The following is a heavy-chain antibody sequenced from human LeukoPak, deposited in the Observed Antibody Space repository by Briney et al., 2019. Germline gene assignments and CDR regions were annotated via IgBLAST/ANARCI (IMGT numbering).Heavy chain of an antibody. CDR2: ISWNSGSI. V-gene: IGHV3-9*03. J-gene: IGHJ6*03. CDR3: AKDGSMPWGYYMDV. CDR1: GFTFDDYA. D-gene: IGHD2/OR15-2a*01. Sequence: GGSLRLSCAASGFTFDDYAMHWVRQAPGKGLARVSGISWNSGSIGYADSVKGRFTISRDNAKNSLYLQMNSLRAEDMALYYCAKDGSMPWGYYMDVWGKGTTVTISS.